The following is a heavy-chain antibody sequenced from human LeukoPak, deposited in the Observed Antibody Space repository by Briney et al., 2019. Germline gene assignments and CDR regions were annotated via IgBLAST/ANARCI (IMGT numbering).Heavy chain of an antibody. CDR1: GGTFSSYA. CDR2: IIPIFGTA. CDR3: ASYLSGWPMKY. J-gene: IGHJ4*02. D-gene: IGHD6-19*01. V-gene: IGHV1-69*05. Sequence: SVKVSCKASGGTFSSYAISWVRQAPGQGLEWMGGIIPIFGTANYAQKFQGRVTMTRDMSTSTVYIELSSLRSEDTAFYYCASYLSGWPMKYWGQGTLVTVSS.